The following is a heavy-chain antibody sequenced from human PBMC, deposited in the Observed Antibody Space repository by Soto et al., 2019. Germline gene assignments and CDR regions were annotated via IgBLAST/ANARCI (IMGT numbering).Heavy chain of an antibody. CDR2: TYHTGST. J-gene: IGHJ4*02. CDR1: GGSISVGVYY. V-gene: IGHV4-31*03. D-gene: IGHD2-2*01. Sequence: QVQLQESGPGLVKPSQTLSLTCTVSGGSISVGVYYWNWIRQLPGKGPEGIGYTYHTGSTYYNPSLESRVTISVDPSKNQFSLRLSSVTAADTAVYYCARIGNPDASLYFDYWGQGTLVTVSS. CDR3: ARIGNPDASLYFDY.